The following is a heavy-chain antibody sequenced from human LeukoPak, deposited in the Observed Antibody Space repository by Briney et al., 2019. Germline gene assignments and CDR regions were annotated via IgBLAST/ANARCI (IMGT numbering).Heavy chain of an antibody. CDR3: ARDEYSGLYYYMDV. J-gene: IGHJ6*03. D-gene: IGHD5-12*01. CDR1: GCSFSSYE. V-gene: IGHV3-48*03. CDR2: IGGTTNSI. Sequence: GGSLRLSCAASGCSFSSYEMNWVRQAPGKGLEWVSYIGGTTNSIYYADSVKGRFTISRDNAKKSLHLQMNSLRAEDTAVYYCARDEYSGLYYYMDVWGKGTTVTVSS.